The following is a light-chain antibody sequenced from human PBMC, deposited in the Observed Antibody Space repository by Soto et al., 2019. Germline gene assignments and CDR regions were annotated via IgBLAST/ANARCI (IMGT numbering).Light chain of an antibody. CDR2: GAS. CDR1: QNVDTNY. CDR3: QQYNKWPLT. Sequence: SQSPATLSLTPGERATLSCRASQNVDTNYLAWYQFKPGQAPRINIFGASGRATGIPDRFSGSGSGSDFTLTISSLQSEDFAVYYCQQYNKWPLTFGPRTKVDIK. V-gene: IGKV3D-15*01. J-gene: IGKJ3*01.